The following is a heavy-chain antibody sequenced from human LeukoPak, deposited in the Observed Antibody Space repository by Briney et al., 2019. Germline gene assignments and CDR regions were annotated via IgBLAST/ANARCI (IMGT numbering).Heavy chain of an antibody. Sequence: GGSLRLSCAASGFTFSNAWMSWVRQAPGKGLEWVGRIKSKTDGGTTDYAAPVKGRFTISRDDSKNTLYLQMNSLKTEDTAVYYCTTGPHMTTVTTGHSGDAFDIWGQGTMVTVSS. D-gene: IGHD4-17*01. J-gene: IGHJ3*02. CDR3: TTGPHMTTVTTGHSGDAFDI. CDR2: IKSKTDGGTT. CDR1: GFTFSNAW. V-gene: IGHV3-15*01.